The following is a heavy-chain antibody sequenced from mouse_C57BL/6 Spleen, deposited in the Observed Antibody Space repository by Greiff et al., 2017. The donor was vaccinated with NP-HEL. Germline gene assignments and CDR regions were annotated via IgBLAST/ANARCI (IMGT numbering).Heavy chain of an antibody. D-gene: IGHD2-5*01. CDR3: ARPYSNSFFDY. V-gene: IGHV1-80*01. Sequence: VQLQQSGAELVKPGASVKISCKASGYAFSSYWMNWVKQRPGKGLEWIGQIYPGDGDTNYNGKFKGKATLTADKSSSTAYMQLSSLTSEDSAVYFCARPYSNSFFDYWGQGTTLTVSS. CDR1: GYAFSSYW. CDR2: IYPGDGDT. J-gene: IGHJ2*01.